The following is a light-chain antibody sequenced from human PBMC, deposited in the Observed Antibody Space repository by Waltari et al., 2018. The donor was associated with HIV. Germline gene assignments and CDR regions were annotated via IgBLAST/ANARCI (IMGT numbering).Light chain of an antibody. CDR3: SSHAGSKVV. CDR2: DVI. CDR1: SSDVGGYNY. V-gene: IGLV2-8*01. Sequence: QSALTQPPSASGSPGQSVTLSCTGTSSDVGGYNYVSWHQQHPGKAPKLMIYDVIKRASGVPDRCAGSKSGNTASLTVWGVQPEDEADYYCSSHAGSKVVFGGGTRLTVL. J-gene: IGLJ2*01.